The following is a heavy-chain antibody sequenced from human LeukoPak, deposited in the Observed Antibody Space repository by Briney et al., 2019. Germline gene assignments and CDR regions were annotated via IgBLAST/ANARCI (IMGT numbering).Heavy chain of an antibody. V-gene: IGHV4-39*01. CDR2: IYYSGST. Sequence: SETLSLTCTVSGVSISSSSYYWGWIRQPPGKGLEWIGGIYYSGSTYYNPSLKSRVTISVDTSKNQFSLKLSSVTAADTAVYYCARPGYYDSSGPPDAFDIWGQGTMVTVSS. J-gene: IGHJ3*02. CDR3: ARPGYYDSSGPPDAFDI. CDR1: GVSISSSSYY. D-gene: IGHD3-22*01.